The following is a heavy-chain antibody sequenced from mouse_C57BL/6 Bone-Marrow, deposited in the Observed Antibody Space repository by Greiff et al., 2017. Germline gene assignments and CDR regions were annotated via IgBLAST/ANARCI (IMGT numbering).Heavy chain of an antibody. CDR2: ISSGSSTI. J-gene: IGHJ3*01. CDR3: ARDYYGSSSWFAY. V-gene: IGHV5-17*01. CDR1: GFTFSDYG. Sequence: EVMLVESGGGLVKPGGSLKLSCAASGFTFSDYGMHWVRQAPEKGLEWVAYISSGSSTIYYADSVKGRFTISRDNAKNTLCLQMTSLRSEDTAMYYCARDYYGSSSWFAYWGQGTLVTVSA. D-gene: IGHD1-1*01.